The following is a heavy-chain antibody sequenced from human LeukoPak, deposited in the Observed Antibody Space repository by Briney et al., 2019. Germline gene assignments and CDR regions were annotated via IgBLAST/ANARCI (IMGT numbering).Heavy chain of an antibody. CDR2: IIPIFGTA. CDR1: GGTFRSYA. J-gene: IGHJ4*02. V-gene: IGHV1-69*13. D-gene: IGHD3-3*01. CDR3: ARLVDYDFWSGRRTLPLTNDY. Sequence: GASVKVSCKASGGTFRSYAISWVRQAPGQGLEWMGGIIPIFGTANYAQKFQGRVTITADESTSTAYMELSSLRSEDTAVYYCARLVDYDFWSGRRTLPLTNDYWGQGTLVTVPS.